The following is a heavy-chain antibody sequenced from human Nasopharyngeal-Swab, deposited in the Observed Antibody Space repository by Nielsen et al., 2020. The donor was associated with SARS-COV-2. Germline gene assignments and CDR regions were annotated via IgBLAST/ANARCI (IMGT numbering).Heavy chain of an antibody. CDR3: ARGWMYYYDSSGYLDY. CDR1: GGSISSGGYY. Sequence: SETLSLTCTVSGGSISSGGYYWSWIRQHPGKGLEWIGYIYYSGSTYYNPSLKLRVTISVDTSKNQFSLKLSSVTAADTAVYYCARGWMYYYDSSGYLDYWGQGTLVTVSS. D-gene: IGHD3-22*01. J-gene: IGHJ4*02. CDR2: IYYSGST. V-gene: IGHV4-31*03.